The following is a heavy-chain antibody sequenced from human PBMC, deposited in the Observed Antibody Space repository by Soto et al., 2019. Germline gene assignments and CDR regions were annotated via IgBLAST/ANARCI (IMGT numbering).Heavy chain of an antibody. CDR1: GFTFSSYA. CDR3: ARDHGGTDFAEWTYYFDY. J-gene: IGHJ4*02. V-gene: IGHV3-30-3*01. D-gene: IGHD3-3*01. Sequence: QVQLVESGGGVVQPGRSLRLSCAASGFTFSSYAMHWVRQAPGKGLEWVAVISYDGSNKYYADSVKGRFTISRDNSKNTXXLQMNSLRAGDTAVYYCARDHGGTDFAEWTYYFDYWGQGTLVTVSS. CDR2: ISYDGSNK.